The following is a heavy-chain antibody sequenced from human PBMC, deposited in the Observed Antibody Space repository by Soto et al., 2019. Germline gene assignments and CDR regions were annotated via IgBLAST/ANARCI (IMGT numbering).Heavy chain of an antibody. V-gene: IGHV3-7*01. J-gene: IGHJ5*02. CDR1: GFTFSNYA. D-gene: IGHD3-16*02. Sequence: GGSLRLSCAASGFTFSNYAMSWVRQAPGKGLEWVATIKKDGSGQYYVDSVKGRFTISRDNAKNSLYLQMNSLRAEDTAVYYCARDLDDYIWGSYRYGCWFDPWGQGTLVTVSS. CDR3: ARDLDDYIWGSYRYGCWFDP. CDR2: IKKDGSGQ.